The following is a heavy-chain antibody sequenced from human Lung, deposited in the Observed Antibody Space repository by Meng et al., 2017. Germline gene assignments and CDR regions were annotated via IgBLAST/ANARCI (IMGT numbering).Heavy chain of an antibody. CDR1: GDSITRTQW. V-gene: IGHV4-4*02. J-gene: IGHJ4*02. Sequence: QESGQRRVQPSGTLSLACAVSGDSITRTQWWSWLRQTPGKGLEWIGEISHSGSTVYRPSLQGRVSISLDKSNNEFSLKLTSVTAADTAVYYCARETLRELGLFHYWGQGILVTVSS. CDR3: ARETLRELGLFHY. D-gene: IGHD1-7*01. CDR2: ISHSGST.